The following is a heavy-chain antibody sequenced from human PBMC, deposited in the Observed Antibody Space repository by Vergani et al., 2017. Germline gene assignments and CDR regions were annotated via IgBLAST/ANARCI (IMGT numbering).Heavy chain of an antibody. CDR2: ISSRGST. D-gene: IGHD3-22*01. V-gene: IGHV4-59*01. Sequence: LVTPSETLSLTCTVSGGSISSYYWSWIRQPPGKGLEWIGYISSRGSTKSNTSSKSGVTISVDTSKNQFSLKLSSVTAADTAVYYCALHEASVIDAFDIWGQGTMVTVSS. J-gene: IGHJ3*02. CDR1: GGSISSYY. CDR3: ALHEASVIDAFDI.